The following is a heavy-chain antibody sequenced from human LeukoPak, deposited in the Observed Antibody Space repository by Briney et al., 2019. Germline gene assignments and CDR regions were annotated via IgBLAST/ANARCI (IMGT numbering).Heavy chain of an antibody. D-gene: IGHD3-9*01. V-gene: IGHV1-2*02. CDR1: GYIFTTYF. CDR3: AREGGYDILTGYQDY. CDR2: INPNNGDT. Sequence: GASVKVSCKASGYIFTTYFIHWVRQAPGQGLEWMGWINPNNGDTNYVQKFQGRVTMTRDTSISTAYMEVTRLRSDDTAVYYCAREGGYDILTGYQDYWGQGTLVTVSS. J-gene: IGHJ4*02.